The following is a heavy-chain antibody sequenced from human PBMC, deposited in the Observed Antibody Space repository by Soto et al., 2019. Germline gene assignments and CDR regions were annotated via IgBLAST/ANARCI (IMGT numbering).Heavy chain of an antibody. D-gene: IGHD2-15*01. J-gene: IGHJ6*02. V-gene: IGHV3-48*02. Sequence: GGSLRLSCAASGFTFSSYSMNWVRQAPGKGLEWVSYISSSSSTIYYADSVKGRFTISRDNAKNSLYLQMNSLRDEDTAVYYCVRDGGIASQGVTTYYYYYGMDVWGQGTTVTVSS. CDR2: ISSSSSTI. CDR3: VRDGGIASQGVTTYYYYYGMDV. CDR1: GFTFSSYS.